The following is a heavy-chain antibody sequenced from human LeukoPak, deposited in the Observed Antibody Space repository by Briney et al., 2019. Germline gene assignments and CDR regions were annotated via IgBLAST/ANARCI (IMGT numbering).Heavy chain of an antibody. D-gene: IGHD2-2*01. J-gene: IGHJ4*02. CDR3: AKAKVVVVPAAMIDY. CDR2: ITYDGYYK. Sequence: PGGSLRLSCAASGFTFNNAWMTWVRQAPGKGLEWVALITYDGYYKYYSDSVKGRFTISRDNSKNTLYLQMNSLRAEDTAVYYCAKAKVVVVPAAMIDYWDQGTLVTVSS. V-gene: IGHV3-30*18. CDR1: GFTFNNAW.